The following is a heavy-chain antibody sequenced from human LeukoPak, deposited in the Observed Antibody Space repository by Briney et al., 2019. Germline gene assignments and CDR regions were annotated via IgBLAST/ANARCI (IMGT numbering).Heavy chain of an antibody. CDR3: TTSRPTNLTEDIVVVVAATNGFDY. D-gene: IGHD2-15*01. CDR2: IKSKTDGGTT. J-gene: IGHJ4*02. CDR1: KFTFSSYA. Sequence: PGGSLRLSCAASKFTFSSYAMHWVRQAPGKGLEWVGRIKSKTDGGTTDYAAPVKGRFTISRDDSKNTLYLQMNSLKTEDTAVYYCTTSRPTNLTEDIVVVVAATNGFDYWGQGTLVTVSS. V-gene: IGHV3-15*01.